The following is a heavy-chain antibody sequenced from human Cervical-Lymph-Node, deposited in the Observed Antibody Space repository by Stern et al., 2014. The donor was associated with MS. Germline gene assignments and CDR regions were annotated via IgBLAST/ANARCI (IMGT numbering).Heavy chain of an antibody. CDR3: ARDGGAGWYDY. CDR2: ISNDGSNE. V-gene: IGHV3-30*04. J-gene: IGHJ4*02. D-gene: IGHD6-19*01. CDR1: GFTFSTYA. Sequence: MQLVESGGGVVQPGRSLRLSCAASGFTFSTYAMHWVRQSPGQGLEWVAVISNDGSNEYYVDSVNGRFTISRDNSQNTLYLEMNSLRAEDTAMYYCARDGGAGWYDYWGQGTLVTVSS.